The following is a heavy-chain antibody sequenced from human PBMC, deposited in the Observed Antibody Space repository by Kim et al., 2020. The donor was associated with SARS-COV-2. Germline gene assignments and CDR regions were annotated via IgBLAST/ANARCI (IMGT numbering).Heavy chain of an antibody. V-gene: IGHV3-33*01. CDR3: ARDPSYDSSGYCDY. Sequence: GGSLRLSCAASGFTFSSYGMHWVRQAPGKGLEWVAVIWYDGSNKYYADSVKGRFTISRDNSKNTLYLQMNSLRAEDTAVYYCARDPSYDSSGYCDYWGQGTLCSVSS. CDR2: IWYDGSNK. CDR1: GFTFSSYG. J-gene: IGHJ4*02. D-gene: IGHD3-22*01.